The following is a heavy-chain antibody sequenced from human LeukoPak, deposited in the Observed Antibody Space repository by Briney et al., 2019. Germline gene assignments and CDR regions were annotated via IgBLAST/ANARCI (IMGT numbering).Heavy chain of an antibody. CDR2: IIPILGIA. Sequence: ASVKVSCKASGYTFTSYDINWVRQAPGQGLEWMGRIIPILGIANYAQKFQGRVTITADKSTSTAYMELSSLRSEDTAVYYCARPADDYSNTDAFDIWGQGTMVTVSS. D-gene: IGHD4-11*01. V-gene: IGHV1-69*04. CDR3: ARPADDYSNTDAFDI. J-gene: IGHJ3*02. CDR1: GYTFTSYD.